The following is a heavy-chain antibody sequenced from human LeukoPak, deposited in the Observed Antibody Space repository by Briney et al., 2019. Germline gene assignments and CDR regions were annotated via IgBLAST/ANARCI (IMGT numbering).Heavy chain of an antibody. CDR1: GVSISSYY. CDR3: ARGGIPDY. D-gene: IGHD2-21*01. V-gene: IGHV4-4*07. Sequence: SETLSLTCTVSGVSISSYYWSWVRQPAGKGLEWIGRFYTSGTPNYNPSLKSRVTISVDTSRNQFSLKLSSVTAADTAVYYCARGGIPDYWGQGILVTVSS. J-gene: IGHJ4*02. CDR2: FYTSGTP.